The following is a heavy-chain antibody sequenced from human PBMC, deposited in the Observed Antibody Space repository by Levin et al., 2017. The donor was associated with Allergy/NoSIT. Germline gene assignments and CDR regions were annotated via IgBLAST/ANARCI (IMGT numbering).Heavy chain of an antibody. Sequence: PGGSLRLSCAASGFTFSSYSMNWVRQAPGKGLEWVSSISSSSSYIYYADSVKGRFTISRDNAKNSLYLQMNSLRAEDTAVYYCARDTDGDQGYFDYWGQGTLVTVSS. CDR3: ARDTDGDQGYFDY. CDR2: ISSSSSYI. J-gene: IGHJ4*02. V-gene: IGHV3-21*01. CDR1: GFTFSSYS. D-gene: IGHD2-21*02.